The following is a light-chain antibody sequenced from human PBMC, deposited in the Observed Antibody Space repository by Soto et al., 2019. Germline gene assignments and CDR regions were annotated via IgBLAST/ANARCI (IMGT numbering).Light chain of an antibody. CDR1: QSVSSK. CDR2: GAS. Sequence: EIVMTQSPATLSVSPGERATLSCRASQSVSSKLAWYQQKPGQAPRLLIYGASARATGIPARFSGSGSGTEFTLTISSLQSEDFAVYYCQQRSNWRITFGQGTRLEIK. CDR3: QQRSNWRIT. J-gene: IGKJ5*01. V-gene: IGKV3-15*01.